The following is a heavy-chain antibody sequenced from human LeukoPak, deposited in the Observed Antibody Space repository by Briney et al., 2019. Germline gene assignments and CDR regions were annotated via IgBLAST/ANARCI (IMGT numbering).Heavy chain of an antibody. CDR2: IYTSGST. CDR1: GGSISSYY. V-gene: IGHV4-4*07. Sequence: SGTLSLTCTVSGGSISSYYWSWIRQPAGKGLEWIGRIYTSGSTNYNPSPKSRVTMSVDTSKNQFSLKLSSVTAADTAVYYCARDSWIGSPPGYSSPHGPWGQGTLVTVSS. CDR3: ARDSWIGSPPGYSSPHGP. D-gene: IGHD6-13*01. J-gene: IGHJ5*02.